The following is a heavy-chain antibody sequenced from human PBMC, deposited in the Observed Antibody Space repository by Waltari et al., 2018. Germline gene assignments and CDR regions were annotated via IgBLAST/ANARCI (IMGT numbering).Heavy chain of an antibody. J-gene: IGHJ4*02. V-gene: IGHV3-23*03. D-gene: IGHD1-26*01. Sequence: EVQLLESGGGLVQPGGSLRLSCAASGFTFSSYAMSWVRQAPGKGLEWVSVIYSGGSSTYYADSVKGRFTISRDNSKNTLYLQMNSLRAEDTAVYYCAKGASGGSRQFDYWGQGTLVTVSS. CDR2: IYSGGSST. CDR1: GFTFSSYA. CDR3: AKGASGGSRQFDY.